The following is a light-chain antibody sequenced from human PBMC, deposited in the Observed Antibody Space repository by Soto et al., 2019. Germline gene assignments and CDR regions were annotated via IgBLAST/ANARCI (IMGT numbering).Light chain of an antibody. Sequence: DIQRTQSPSTLSASVRDRVTITCRASQSISRWLDWYQQKPGKAPKLLIYKASNLQSGVPSRFSGSGSGTEFTLTISSQQPDDFAIYYCQQYNSYSITFGQGTRLEMK. CDR3: QQYNSYSIT. V-gene: IGKV1-5*03. CDR2: KAS. CDR1: QSISRW. J-gene: IGKJ5*01.